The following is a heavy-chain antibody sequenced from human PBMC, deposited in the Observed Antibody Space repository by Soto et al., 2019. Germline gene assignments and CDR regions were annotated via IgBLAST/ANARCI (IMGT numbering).Heavy chain of an antibody. V-gene: IGHV1-18*01. CDR2: ISAYNGNT. D-gene: IGHD3-22*01. CDR1: GYTFTSYG. Sequence: GASLKVSCKTSGYTFTSYGIIWVRHTPGQGLEWMGWISAYNGNTNYAQKLQGRVTMTTDTSTSTAYMELRSLRSDDTAVYYCARDVSMTSNWFDTWGQGTLVTVSS. J-gene: IGHJ5*02. CDR3: ARDVSMTSNWFDT.